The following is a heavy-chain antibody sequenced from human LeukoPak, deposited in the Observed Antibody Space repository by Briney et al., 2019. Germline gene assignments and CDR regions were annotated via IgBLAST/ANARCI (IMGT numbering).Heavy chain of an antibody. Sequence: HGASVKVSCKASGYTFTNYGISWVRQAPGQGLECMGWISAYNGNTKYVQKFQGRVTMTTDTSTSTAYMELRSLRSDDTAVYYCERDLTHRRNYDNSGYQIVSAFWGQGTLVTVSS. V-gene: IGHV1-18*01. CDR1: GYTFTNYG. J-gene: IGHJ4*02. CDR2: ISAYNGNT. D-gene: IGHD3-22*01. CDR3: ERDLTHRRNYDNSGYQIVSAF.